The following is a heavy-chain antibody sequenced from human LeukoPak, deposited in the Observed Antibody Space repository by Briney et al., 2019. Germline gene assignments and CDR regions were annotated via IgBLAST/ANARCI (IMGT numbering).Heavy chain of an antibody. J-gene: IGHJ4*02. CDR1: GGSISSYY. Sequence: SETLSLTCTVSGGSISSYYWSWIRQPPGKGLEWIGYIYYSGSTNYNPSLKSRVTISVDTSKNQFSLKLSSVTAADTAVYYCARATISTTITYFDYWGQGTLVTVSS. CDR2: IYYSGST. CDR3: ARATISTTITYFDY. V-gene: IGHV4-59*01. D-gene: IGHD4-11*01.